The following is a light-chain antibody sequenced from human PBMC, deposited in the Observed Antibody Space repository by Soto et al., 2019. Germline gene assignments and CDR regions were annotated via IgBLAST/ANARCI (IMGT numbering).Light chain of an antibody. CDR1: QSVSSS. CDR3: QQYGSSPPT. Sequence: EIVLTQSPGTLFLSPGERATLSCRASQSVSSSLVWYQQKPGQAPRLLIYGASSRATGIPDRFSGSGSGTDFTLTISRLEPEDFAVYSCQQYGSSPPTFGQGTKVEIK. V-gene: IGKV3-20*01. J-gene: IGKJ1*01. CDR2: GAS.